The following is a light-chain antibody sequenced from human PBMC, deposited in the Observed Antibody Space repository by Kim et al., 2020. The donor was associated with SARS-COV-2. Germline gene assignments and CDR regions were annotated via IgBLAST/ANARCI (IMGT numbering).Light chain of an antibody. J-gene: IGKJ1*01. CDR3: RQEYDYPLT. V-gene: IGKV1-6*01. CDR2: ATS. CDR1: QGIRND. Sequence: AIQMTQSPSSLSASVGDRVTITCRASQGIRNDLGWYQQKPGRAPNLLIYATSTLQSGVPSRFSGSGSGTDFTLTISSLQPDDVATYYCRQEYDYPLTFGQGTKVDIK.